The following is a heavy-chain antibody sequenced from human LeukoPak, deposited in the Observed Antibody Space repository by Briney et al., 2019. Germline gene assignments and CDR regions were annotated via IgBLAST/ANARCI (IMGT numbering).Heavy chain of an antibody. V-gene: IGHV3-48*03. CDR1: GFTFSSYE. J-gene: IGHJ3*02. CDR3: ARESGGAFDI. D-gene: IGHD3-16*01. Sequence: GRSLRLSCAASGFTFSSYEMNWVRQAPGKGLEWVAYISAAGSTIYYADSVRGRFTISRDNAKNSLYLQMNSLRAEDTAVYYCARESGGAFDIWGQGTMVTVSS. CDR2: ISAAGSTI.